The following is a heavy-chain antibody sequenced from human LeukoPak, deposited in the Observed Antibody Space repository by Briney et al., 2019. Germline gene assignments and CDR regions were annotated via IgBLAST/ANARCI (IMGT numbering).Heavy chain of an antibody. J-gene: IGHJ4*02. D-gene: IGHD6-19*01. V-gene: IGHV3-30-3*01. CDR1: GFTFRSYA. CDR2: ISYDGSNK. CDR3: ARDSSGWSGRHPVDY. Sequence: QPGGSLRLSCAASGFTFRSYAIHWVRQAPGKGLEWVAVISYDGSNKYYADSVKGRFTISRDNPKNTLYLQMNSLRAEDTAVYYCARDSSGWSGRHPVDYWGQGTLVTVSS.